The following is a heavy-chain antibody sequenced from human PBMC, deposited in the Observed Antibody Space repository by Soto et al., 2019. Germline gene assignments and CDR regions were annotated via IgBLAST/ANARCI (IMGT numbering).Heavy chain of an antibody. Sequence: QVQLVESGGGVVQPGRSLRLSCAASGFTFSSYAMHWVRQAPGKGLEWVAVISYDGSNKYYADSVKGRFTISRDNSKNTLYLQMNSLRAEDTAVDYGARDLYSSGWNGLYFYYYDGMDVWGQGTTVTVSS. J-gene: IGHJ6*02. D-gene: IGHD6-19*01. V-gene: IGHV3-30-3*01. CDR2: ISYDGSNK. CDR3: ARDLYSSGWNGLYFYYYDGMDV. CDR1: GFTFSSYA.